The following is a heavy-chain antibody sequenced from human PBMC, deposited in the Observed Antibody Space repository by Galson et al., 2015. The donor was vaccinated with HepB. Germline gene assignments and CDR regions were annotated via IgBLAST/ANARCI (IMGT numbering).Heavy chain of an antibody. V-gene: IGHV4-61*02. CDR2: IYTSGST. CDR1: GGSISSGSYY. D-gene: IGHD6-6*01. CDR3: ARDHGGGKLVPPYYYYYGMDV. J-gene: IGHJ6*02. Sequence: TLSLTCTVSGGSISSGSYYWSWIRQPAGKGLEWIGRIYTSGSTNHNPSLESRVTISVDTSKNQFSLKLSSVTAADTAVYYCARDHGGGKLVPPYYYYYGMDVWGQGTTVTVSS.